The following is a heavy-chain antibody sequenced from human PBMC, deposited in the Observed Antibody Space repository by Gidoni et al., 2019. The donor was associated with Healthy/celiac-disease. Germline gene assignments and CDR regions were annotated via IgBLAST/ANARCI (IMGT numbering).Heavy chain of an antibody. D-gene: IGHD2-2*01. Sequence: EVQLVESGGGLVKPGGSLRLSCAASGFPFSSYSMNWVRQAPGKGLEWVSSIRSSSSYIYYADSVKGRFTISRDNAKNSLYLQMNSLRAEDTAVYYCARDQLDCSSTSCYRIQFDYWGQGTLVTVSS. J-gene: IGHJ4*02. CDR1: GFPFSSYS. V-gene: IGHV3-21*01. CDR2: IRSSSSYI. CDR3: ARDQLDCSSTSCYRIQFDY.